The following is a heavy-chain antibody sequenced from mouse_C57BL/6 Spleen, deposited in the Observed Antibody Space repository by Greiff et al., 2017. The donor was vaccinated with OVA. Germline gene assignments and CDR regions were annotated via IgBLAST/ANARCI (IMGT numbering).Heavy chain of an antibody. J-gene: IGHJ2*01. CDR3: ARGENYYGSSRYYFDY. Sequence: QVQLKQPGAELVMPGASVKLSCKASGYTFTSYWMHWVKQRPGQGLEWIGEIDPSDSYTNYNQKFKGKSTLTVDKSSSTAYMQLSSLTSEDSAVYYCARGENYYGSSRYYFDYWGQGTTLTVSS. CDR2: IDPSDSYT. CDR1: GYTFTSYW. D-gene: IGHD1-1*01. V-gene: IGHV1-69*01.